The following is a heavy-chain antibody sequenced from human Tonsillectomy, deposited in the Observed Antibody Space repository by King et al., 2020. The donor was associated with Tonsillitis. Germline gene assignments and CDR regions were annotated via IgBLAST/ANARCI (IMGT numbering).Heavy chain of an antibody. CDR3: ARDKYGGDPNDAFDI. CDR1: GFAFRSYA. V-gene: IGHV3-23*04. J-gene: IGHJ3*02. D-gene: IGHD2-21*02. CDR2: ISGSGGST. Sequence: QLVQSGGGLVQPGGSLRLSCAASGFAFRSYAMSWVRQAPGKGLEWVSAISGSGGSTYYENSVKGRFTISRDNSKNTLYLQMNSVRAEDTAIYYCARDKYGGDPNDAFDIWGQGTMVTVSS.